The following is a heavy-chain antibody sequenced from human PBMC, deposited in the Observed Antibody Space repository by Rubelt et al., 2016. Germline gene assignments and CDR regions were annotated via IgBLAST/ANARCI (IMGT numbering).Heavy chain of an antibody. V-gene: IGHV1-46*01. CDR2: NPSGGST. D-gene: IGHD3-3*01. J-gene: IGHJ6*02. CDR3: ARDWGRGDYDFWSGYPRFYYYGMDV. Sequence: NPSGGSTSYAQKFQGRVTITRDTSASTAYMELSSLRSEDTAVYYCARDWGRGDYDFWSGYPRFYYYGMDVWGQGTTVTVSS.